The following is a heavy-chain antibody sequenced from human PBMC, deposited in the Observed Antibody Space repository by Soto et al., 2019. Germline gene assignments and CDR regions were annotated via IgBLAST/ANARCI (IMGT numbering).Heavy chain of an antibody. J-gene: IGHJ6*04. V-gene: IGHV5-10-1*01. CDR2: IDPSDSYT. CDR3: ARTRAGYCNSTSRCYTQGEVAIHYSGMDV. Sequence: GESLKISCKGSGYSFTSYWISWVRQMPGKGLEWMGRIDPSDSYTNYSPSFQGHVTISADKSISTAYLQWSSLKASDPAMSYCARTRAGYCNSTSRCYTQGEVAIHYSGMDVWGKGTTVTDSS. CDR1: GYSFTSYW. D-gene: IGHD2-2*01.